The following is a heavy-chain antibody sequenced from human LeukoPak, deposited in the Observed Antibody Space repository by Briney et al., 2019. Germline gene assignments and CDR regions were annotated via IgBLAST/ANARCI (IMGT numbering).Heavy chain of an antibody. Sequence: GGSLRLSCAASQFTFSNYAMSWVRQAPGRGLEWVSAISGSGNTTYFGDSVTGRFTISRDNPKNTVYLQMNSLSAEDTAVYYCAKGPAPYCSGGSCYSPHWYFDLWGRGTLVTVSS. CDR2: ISGSGNTT. CDR3: AKGPAPYCSGGSCYSPHWYFDL. CDR1: QFTFSNYA. V-gene: IGHV3-23*01. J-gene: IGHJ2*01. D-gene: IGHD2-15*01.